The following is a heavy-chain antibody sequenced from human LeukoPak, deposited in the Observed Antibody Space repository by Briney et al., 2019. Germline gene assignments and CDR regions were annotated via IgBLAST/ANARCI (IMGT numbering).Heavy chain of an antibody. CDR2: IYYSGST. CDR1: GGPISSSSYY. J-gene: IGHJ6*02. D-gene: IGHD3-3*01. Sequence: SETLSLTCTVSGGPISSSSYYWGWIRQPPGKGLEWIGSIYYSGSTYYNPSLKSRVTISVDTSKNQFSLKLSSVTAADTAVYYCARSITIFGVVSNGMDVWGQGTTVTVSS. V-gene: IGHV4-39*01. CDR3: ARSITIFGVVSNGMDV.